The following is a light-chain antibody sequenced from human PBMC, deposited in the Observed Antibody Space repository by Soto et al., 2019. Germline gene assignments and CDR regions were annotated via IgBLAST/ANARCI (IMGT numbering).Light chain of an antibody. CDR3: TSYTNSNTRV. V-gene: IGLV2-14*01. CDR1: NSDVGDYNY. CDR2: EVS. Sequence: QCGLAQPASGSGSPGQSITISCTGTNSDVGDYNYVSWYQQHPGKAPKLIIYEVSNRPSGISDRFSASKSGNTASLTISRLQAQDEADYYCTSYTNSNTRVFGPGTKVTVL. J-gene: IGLJ1*01.